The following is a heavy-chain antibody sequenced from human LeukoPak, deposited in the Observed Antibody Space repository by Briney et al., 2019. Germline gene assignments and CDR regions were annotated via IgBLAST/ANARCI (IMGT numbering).Heavy chain of an antibody. CDR1: GFTFTNYG. CDR3: VRLSPYDSSGYYYDY. CDR2: IGTAGDT. V-gene: IGHV3-13*01. Sequence: GGSLRLSCAASGFTFTNYGMHWVRQAIGKGLEWVSGIGTAGDTYYPGSVKGRFTISRENAKNSMYLQMNSLRAGDTAVYYCVRLSPYDSSGYYYDYWGQGTPVTVSS. J-gene: IGHJ4*02. D-gene: IGHD3-22*01.